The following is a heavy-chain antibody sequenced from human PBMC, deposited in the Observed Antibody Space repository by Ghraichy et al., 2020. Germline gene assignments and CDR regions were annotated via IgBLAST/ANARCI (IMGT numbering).Heavy chain of an antibody. V-gene: IGHV3-11*01. J-gene: IGHJ4*02. CDR2: IGDSAGFI. Sequence: GVSLNISCAASGFAIRDYYMSWVRQAPGMGLEWISFIGDSAGFIYYADSVKGRFAISRDNAKNSLYLQMNNLRAEDTAVYYCAREGLSGSYPTDYWGQGTLVTVSS. D-gene: IGHD1-26*01. CDR3: AREGLSGSYPTDY. CDR1: GFAIRDYY.